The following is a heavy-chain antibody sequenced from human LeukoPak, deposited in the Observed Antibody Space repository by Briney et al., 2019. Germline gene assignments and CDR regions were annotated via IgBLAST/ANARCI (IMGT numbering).Heavy chain of an antibody. CDR2: INHSGST. V-gene: IGHV4-34*01. J-gene: IGHJ4*02. D-gene: IGHD6-19*01. CDR3: ASINQWLARYYFDY. Sequence: PSETLSFTCAVYGGSFSGYYWSWIRQPPGKGLEWIGEINHSGSTNYNPSLKSRVTISVDTSKNQFSLKLSSVTAADTAVYYCASINQWLARYYFDYWGQGTLVTVSS. CDR1: GGSFSGYY.